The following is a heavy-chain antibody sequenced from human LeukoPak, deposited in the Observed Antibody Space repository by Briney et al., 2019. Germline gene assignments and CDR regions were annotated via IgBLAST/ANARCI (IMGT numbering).Heavy chain of an antibody. V-gene: IGHV1-69*04. Sequence: SVTVSCKASGGTFSSYAISWVRQAPGQGLEWMGRIIPILGIANYAQKFQGRVTITADKSTSTAYTELSSLRSEDTAVYYCARGGLELSFDYWGQGTLVTVSS. CDR3: ARGGLELSFDY. CDR2: IIPILGIA. CDR1: GGTFSSYA. J-gene: IGHJ4*02. D-gene: IGHD1-7*01.